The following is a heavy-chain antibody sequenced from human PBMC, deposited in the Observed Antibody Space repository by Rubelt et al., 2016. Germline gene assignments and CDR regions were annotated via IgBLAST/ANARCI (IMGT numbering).Heavy chain of an antibody. CDR3: ARFRRDYSVDI. V-gene: IGHV3-11*06. J-gene: IGHJ3*02. Sequence: QVQLVESGGGLVKPGGSLRLSCAASGFTFSDYYMSWIRQAPGKGLEWVSYISSSSSYIYYADSVKGRCTISRYNATNALYLQMNSLRAEDTAVYYCARFRRDYSVDIWGQGTMVTVSS. CDR2: ISSSSSYI. D-gene: IGHD4/OR15-4a*01. CDR1: GFTFSDYY.